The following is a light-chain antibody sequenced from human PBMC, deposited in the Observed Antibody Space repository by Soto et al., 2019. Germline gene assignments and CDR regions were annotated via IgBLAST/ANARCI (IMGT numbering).Light chain of an antibody. Sequence: EIVLTQSPGSLSLSPGERATLSCRASQSVSSGYVAWYQQKPGQSPRLLIYGASSRATGIPDRFSGSGSGTDFTLTVSRLEPEDFAVYFCQHYGTFGPGTKVDIK. CDR1: QSVSSGY. J-gene: IGKJ3*01. CDR2: GAS. V-gene: IGKV3-20*01. CDR3: QHYGT.